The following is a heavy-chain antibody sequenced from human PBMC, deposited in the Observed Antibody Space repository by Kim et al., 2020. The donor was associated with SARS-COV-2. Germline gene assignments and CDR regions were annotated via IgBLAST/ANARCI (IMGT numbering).Heavy chain of an antibody. CDR1: GDSVSSNSAA. CDR2: TYYRSKWYN. V-gene: IGHV6-1*01. D-gene: IGHD2-2*02. J-gene: IGHJ5*02. CDR3: TRDLSYCTNTNCYNRGYDP. Sequence: SQTLSLTCAISGDSVSSNSAAWNWIRQSPSRGLEWLGRTYYRSKWYNDYALSVRSRIIINPDTSKNQFSLQLTSVTPEDTAVYYCTRDLSYCTNTNCYNRGYDPWGQGSVVTVSS.